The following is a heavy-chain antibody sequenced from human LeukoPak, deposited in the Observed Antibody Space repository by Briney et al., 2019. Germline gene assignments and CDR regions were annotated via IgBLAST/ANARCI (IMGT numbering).Heavy chain of an antibody. CDR3: ARDAHIVRGVNPLDY. CDR2: VSYSSSTI. Sequence: GGSLRLSCAASGFTFSSYSLNWVRQAPGKGLEWISYVSYSSSTIYYADSVKGRFTISRDNAKNSLYLQMNSLRDEDTAVYYCARDAHIVRGVNPLDYWGQGTLVTVSS. CDR1: GFTFSSYS. D-gene: IGHD3-10*01. J-gene: IGHJ4*02. V-gene: IGHV3-48*02.